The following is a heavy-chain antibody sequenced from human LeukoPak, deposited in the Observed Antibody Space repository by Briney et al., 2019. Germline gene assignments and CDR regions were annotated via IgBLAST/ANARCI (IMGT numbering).Heavy chain of an antibody. CDR1: GYTLTELF. J-gene: IGHJ3*02. CDR2: FDPQDGET. V-gene: IGHV1-24*01. Sequence: ASVKVSCKVSGYTLTELFMHWVRQAPGKGLEWMGGFDPQDGETIYAQKFQGRVTMTEDTSTDTAYMELSSLRSEDTAVYYCATQLMATSDAFDIWGQGTMVTVSS. D-gene: IGHD5-24*01. CDR3: ATQLMATSDAFDI.